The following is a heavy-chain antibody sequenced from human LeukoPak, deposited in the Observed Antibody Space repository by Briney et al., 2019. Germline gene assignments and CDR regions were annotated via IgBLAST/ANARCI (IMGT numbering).Heavy chain of an antibody. Sequence: GGSLRLSCAASGFTFREYWMTWVRQAPGKGLEWMAHINQGGGERYYADSVKGRFTISRGNAKNLVFLQMNSLRAEDTAVYYCARGWNYAFRFDDWGQGTLITVSS. D-gene: IGHD1-7*01. CDR2: INQGGGER. J-gene: IGHJ4*02. V-gene: IGHV3-7*01. CDR1: GFTFREYW. CDR3: ARGWNYAFRFDD.